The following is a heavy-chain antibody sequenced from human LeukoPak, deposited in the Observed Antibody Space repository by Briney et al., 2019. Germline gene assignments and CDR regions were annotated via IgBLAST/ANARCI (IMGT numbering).Heavy chain of an antibody. CDR2: IYYSGST. V-gene: IGHV4-59*01. CDR3: ARDQIAAAGTGFDY. Sequence: SETPSLTCTVSGGSISSYYWSWIRQPPGKGLEWIGYIYYSGSTNYNPSLKSRVTISVDTSKNQFSLKLSSVTAADTAVYYCARDQIAAAGTGFDYWGQGTLVTVSS. J-gene: IGHJ4*02. CDR1: GGSISSYY. D-gene: IGHD6-13*01.